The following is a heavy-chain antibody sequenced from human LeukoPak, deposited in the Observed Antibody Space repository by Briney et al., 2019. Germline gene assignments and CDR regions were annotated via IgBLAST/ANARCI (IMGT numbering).Heavy chain of an antibody. V-gene: IGHV3-23*01. CDR3: AKGGKWDVTPFDY. J-gene: IGHJ4*02. D-gene: IGHD1-26*01. CDR1: GFTFTSYS. Sequence: GGSLRLSCAASGFTFTSYSMNWVRQAPGEGLEWVPTISGGGGSTYYADSVKGRFTISRDNSKNTLYLQVNSLRAEDTAVYYCAKGGKWDVTPFDYWGQGTLVTVSS. CDR2: ISGGGGST.